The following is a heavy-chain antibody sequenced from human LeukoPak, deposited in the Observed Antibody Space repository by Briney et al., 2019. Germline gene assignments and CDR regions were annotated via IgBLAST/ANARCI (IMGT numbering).Heavy chain of an antibody. Sequence: SETLSLTCTVSGGAISTYHWSWIRQPPGKGLERIGYIYYSGSTNYNPSLKSRVTISVDTSKNQFSLKLSSVTAADTAVYYCARHEDAGSSWPHFDYWGQGTLVTVSS. D-gene: IGHD6-13*01. J-gene: IGHJ4*02. CDR2: IYYSGST. CDR1: GGAISTYH. CDR3: ARHEDAGSSWPHFDY. V-gene: IGHV4-59*08.